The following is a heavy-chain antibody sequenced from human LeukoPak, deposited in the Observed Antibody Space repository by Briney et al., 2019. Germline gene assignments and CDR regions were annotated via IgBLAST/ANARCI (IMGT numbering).Heavy chain of an antibody. CDR1: GYSFSTYW. V-gene: IGHV5-51*01. Sequence: GESLKISCKGSGYSFSTYWIGWVRQMPGKGLEWMGIIYPGDSDTRYSPSFQGQVTISADKSISTAYLQWSSLKASDTAMYYCARRQASCTNGVCYTLYGMDVWGQGTTVTVSS. CDR3: ARRQASCTNGVCYTLYGMDV. D-gene: IGHD2-8*01. J-gene: IGHJ6*02. CDR2: IYPGDSDT.